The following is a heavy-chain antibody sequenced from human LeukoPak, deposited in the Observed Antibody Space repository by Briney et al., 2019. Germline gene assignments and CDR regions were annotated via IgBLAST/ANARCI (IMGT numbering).Heavy chain of an antibody. CDR1: GYSFNTYW. Sequence: GESLKISCKGSGYSFNTYWIGWVRQLPGKGLEWMGIIYPGDSDTRYSPSLQGQVTISADKSVNTAYLQWNSLKASDTAMYYCARSHGYGHFDYWGQGTLVTVSS. CDR3: ARSHGYGHFDY. V-gene: IGHV5-51*01. D-gene: IGHD5-18*01. J-gene: IGHJ4*02. CDR2: IYPGDSDT.